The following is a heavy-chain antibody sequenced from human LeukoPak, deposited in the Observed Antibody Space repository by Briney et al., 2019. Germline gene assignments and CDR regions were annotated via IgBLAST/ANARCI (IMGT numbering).Heavy chain of an antibody. CDR3: ARVGPDCSSTRCYSYYYYYYMDV. V-gene: IGHV4-4*07. Sequence: SETLSLTCTVSGGSISSYYWSWIRQPAGKGLEWIGRIYTSGSTNYNPSLKSRVTMSVDTSKNQFSLKLSSVTAADTAVYYCARVGPDCSSTRCYSYYYYYYMDVWGKGTTVTVSS. CDR2: IYTSGST. D-gene: IGHD2-2*01. CDR1: GGSISSYY. J-gene: IGHJ6*03.